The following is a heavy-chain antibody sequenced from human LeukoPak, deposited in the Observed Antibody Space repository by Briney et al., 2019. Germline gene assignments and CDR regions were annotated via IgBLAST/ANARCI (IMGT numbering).Heavy chain of an antibody. CDR3: ARARYYYDSSPWGAFDI. D-gene: IGHD3-22*01. CDR1: GFTFSSYG. Sequence: PGGSLRLSCAASGFTFSSYGMHWVRQAPGKGLEWVAVVRYDGGNKHYADSVKGRFTISRDNSKNTLYLQMNSLRAEDTAVYYCARARYYYDSSPWGAFDIWGQGTMVTVSS. CDR2: VRYDGGNK. J-gene: IGHJ3*02. V-gene: IGHV3-33*01.